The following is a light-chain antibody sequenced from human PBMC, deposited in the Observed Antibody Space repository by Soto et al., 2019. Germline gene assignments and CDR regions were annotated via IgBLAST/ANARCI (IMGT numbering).Light chain of an antibody. Sequence: QSALTQPASVSGSTGQSITISCTGTSSDVGAYNYVSWYQQYPGKAPKLMIYEVSNRPSGVSTRFSGSRSGNTASLTISGLQAEDEADYYCFSYRSGSSLLFGGGTKLTVL. CDR2: EVS. J-gene: IGLJ2*01. V-gene: IGLV2-14*03. CDR3: FSYRSGSSLL. CDR1: SSDVGAYNY.